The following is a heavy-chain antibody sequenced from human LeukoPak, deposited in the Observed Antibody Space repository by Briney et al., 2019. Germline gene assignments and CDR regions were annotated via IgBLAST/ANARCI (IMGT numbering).Heavy chain of an antibody. CDR2: ISSSGSTI. J-gene: IGHJ4*02. CDR3: ASTPNWNYAMDY. V-gene: IGHV3-11*01. Sequence: PGGSLRLSSAASGFTFSDNYMSWNGQPQGRGREWVSYISSSGSTIYYADSVKGRFTISRDNAKNSLYLQMNSLRAEDTAVYYCASTPNWNYAMDYWGQGTLVTVSS. CDR1: GFTFSDNY. D-gene: IGHD1-7*01.